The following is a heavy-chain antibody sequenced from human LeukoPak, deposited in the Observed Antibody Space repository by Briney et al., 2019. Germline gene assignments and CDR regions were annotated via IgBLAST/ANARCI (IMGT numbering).Heavy chain of an antibody. CDR3: AGAARYYYDSSGYYYYFDY. D-gene: IGHD3-22*01. CDR1: GGSISSYY. V-gene: IGHV4-4*07. CDR2: IYTSGSI. J-gene: IGHJ4*02. Sequence: SETLSLTCTVSGGSISSYYWSWIRQPAGKGLEWIGRIYTSGSINYNPSLKSRVTMSVDTSKNQFSLKLSSVTAADTAVYYCAGAARYYYDSSGYYYYFDYWGQGTLVTVSS.